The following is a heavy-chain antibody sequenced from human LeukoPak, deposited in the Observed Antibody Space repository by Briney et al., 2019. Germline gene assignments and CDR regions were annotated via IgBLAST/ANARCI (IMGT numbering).Heavy chain of an antibody. CDR3: ARILGPFSGFVGKDRSDI. CDR2: IDWDGDK. Sequence: SGPALVRPTQTLTLTCTFSGFSLTTAGMCLNWIRQPPGKALEWLARIDWDGDKYYTTSLMSRLTISMDTSKNQVVLILTDVDPADIATYFFARILGPFSGFVGKDRSDIWGQGKLVTVSS. V-gene: IGHV2-70*11. CDR1: GFSLTTAGMC. J-gene: IGHJ3*02. D-gene: IGHD3-22*01.